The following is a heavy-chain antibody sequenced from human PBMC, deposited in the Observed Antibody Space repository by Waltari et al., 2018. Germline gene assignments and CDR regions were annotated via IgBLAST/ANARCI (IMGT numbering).Heavy chain of an antibody. Sequence: QVQLVESGGGVVQPGGSLRLSCAASGFTFSSYGMHWVRQAPGKGLEWVAFIRYDGSNKYYADSGKGRFTISRDNSKNTLYLQMNSLRAEDTAVYYCAKVRAVDYYYMDVWGKGTTVTVSS. D-gene: IGHD3-16*01. CDR2: IRYDGSNK. CDR1: GFTFSSYG. CDR3: AKVRAVDYYYMDV. V-gene: IGHV3-30*02. J-gene: IGHJ6*03.